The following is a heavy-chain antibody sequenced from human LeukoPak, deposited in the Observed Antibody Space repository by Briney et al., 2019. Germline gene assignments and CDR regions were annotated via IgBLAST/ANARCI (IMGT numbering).Heavy chain of an antibody. J-gene: IGHJ6*03. CDR3: ARDMDV. CDR1: GYTFINYA. CDR2: ISAYNGNT. V-gene: IGHV1-18*01. Sequence: ASVKVSCKASGYTFINYAISWVRQAPGQGLEWMGWISAYNGNTNYAQKFQGRVTMTTDTSTSTAYMEVRSPRSDDTAVYYCARDMDVWGKGTTVTVSS.